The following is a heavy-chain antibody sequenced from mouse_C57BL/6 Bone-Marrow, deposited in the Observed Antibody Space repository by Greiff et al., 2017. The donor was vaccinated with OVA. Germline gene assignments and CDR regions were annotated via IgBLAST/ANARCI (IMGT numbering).Heavy chain of an antibody. CDR3: ARGGFYSNYHY. Sequence: VQLQQSGAELVRPGSSVKLSCKASGYTFTSYWMDWVKQRPGQGLEWIGNIYPSDSETHYNQKFKDKATLTVDKSSSKAYMQLSSLTSEDSAVYYCARGGFYSNYHYWGQGTTVTVSS. CDR1: GYTFTSYW. J-gene: IGHJ2*01. V-gene: IGHV1-61*01. CDR2: IYPSDSET. D-gene: IGHD2-5*01.